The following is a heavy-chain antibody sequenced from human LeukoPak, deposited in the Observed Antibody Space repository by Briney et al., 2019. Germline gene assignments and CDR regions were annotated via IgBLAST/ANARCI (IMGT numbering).Heavy chain of an antibody. CDR1: GGSFSGYY. D-gene: IGHD2-21*02. Sequence: PSETLSLTCAVYGGSFSGYYWSWIRQPPGKGLEWIGEINHSGSTNYNPSLKSRVTISVDTSKNQFSLKLSSVTAADTAVYYCARGRYCGGDCYPLPFDYWGQGTLVTVSS. J-gene: IGHJ4*02. CDR3: ARGRYCGGDCYPLPFDY. CDR2: INHSGST. V-gene: IGHV4-34*01.